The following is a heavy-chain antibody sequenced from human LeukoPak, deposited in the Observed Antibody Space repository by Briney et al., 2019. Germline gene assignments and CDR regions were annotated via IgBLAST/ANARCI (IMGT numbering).Heavy chain of an antibody. CDR1: GGSISSGSYY. D-gene: IGHD3-10*01. J-gene: IGHJ5*02. CDR2: IYTSGST. Sequence: SETLSLTCTVSGGSISSGSYYWSWIRQPAGKGLEWIGRIYTSGSTNYNPSLNSRVTISVDTSNNQFSLKLSSVTAADTAVYYCARHGGSGLDWFDPWGQGTLVTVSS. CDR3: ARHGGSGLDWFDP. V-gene: IGHV4-61*02.